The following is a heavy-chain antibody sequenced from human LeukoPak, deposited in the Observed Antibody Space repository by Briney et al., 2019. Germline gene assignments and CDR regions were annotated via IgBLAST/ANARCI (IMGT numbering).Heavy chain of an antibody. D-gene: IGHD4-17*01. Sequence: ASVKVSCKASGYTFTGYYMQWGRQAPGQGLERMGGINPNSGGTNYAQKFQGRVTMTMDTSISTAYMELSRLRSDDTAVYYCARQHDYGDYSFGYWGQGTLVTVSS. CDR1: GYTFTGYY. CDR3: ARQHDYGDYSFGY. CDR2: INPNSGGT. V-gene: IGHV1-2*02. J-gene: IGHJ4*02.